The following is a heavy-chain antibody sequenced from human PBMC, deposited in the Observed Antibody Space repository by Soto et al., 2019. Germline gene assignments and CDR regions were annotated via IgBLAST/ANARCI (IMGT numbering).Heavy chain of an antibody. J-gene: IGHJ6*02. Sequence: GGSLRLSCAASGFTFSNYPMHWVRQAPGKGLEGVAFISHDGTTKYYADSVKGRFTISRDNSKNTLDLQMNSLRAEDTAVYYCASAYFSGGYDYYYGMDVWGQGTTVTVSS. V-gene: IGHV3-30-3*01. CDR2: ISHDGTTK. CDR1: GFTFSNYP. D-gene: IGHD3-22*01. CDR3: ASAYFSGGYDYYYGMDV.